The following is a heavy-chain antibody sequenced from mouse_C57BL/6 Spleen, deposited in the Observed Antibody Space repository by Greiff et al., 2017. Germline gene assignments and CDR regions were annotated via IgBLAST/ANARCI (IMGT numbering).Heavy chain of an antibody. CDR3: ARIGGITTVVAPYYYAMDY. Sequence: ESGPGILQPSQTLSLTCSFSGFSLSTFGMGVGWIRQPSGKGLEWLAHIWWDDDKYYNPALKSRLTNSKDTSKNQVFLKIANVDTADTATYYCARIGGITTVVAPYYYAMDYWGQGTSVTVSS. V-gene: IGHV8-8*01. CDR2: IWWDDDK. J-gene: IGHJ4*01. D-gene: IGHD1-1*01. CDR1: GFSLSTFGMG.